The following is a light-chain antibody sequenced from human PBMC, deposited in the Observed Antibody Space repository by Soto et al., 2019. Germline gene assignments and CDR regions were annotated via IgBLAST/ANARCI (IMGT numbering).Light chain of an antibody. V-gene: IGKV3-11*01. CDR2: DST. CDR3: QQRNVWPPIT. Sequence: VWTQSPATLSLSPGERATLSCRASQSIHTSLAWYQQKPGQPPRLVVYDSTLRANGVPDRFGGSRSGTEFTLTINNLEPEDFAVYYCQQRNVWPPITFGQGTQLEIK. J-gene: IGKJ5*01. CDR1: QSIHTS.